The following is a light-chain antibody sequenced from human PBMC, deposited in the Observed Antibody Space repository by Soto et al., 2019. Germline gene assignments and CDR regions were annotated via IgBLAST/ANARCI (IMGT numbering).Light chain of an antibody. Sequence: EIVMTQSPATLSVSPGERATLSCRASRSVSSNLAWYQQKPGQPPWLLIYGASTRATGIPARFSGSGSRTEFTLTISSLQYEDFAVYYCQQCSGSPTFGQGTKVEIK. CDR1: RSVSSN. J-gene: IGKJ1*01. V-gene: IGKV3D-15*01. CDR3: QQCSGSPT. CDR2: GAS.